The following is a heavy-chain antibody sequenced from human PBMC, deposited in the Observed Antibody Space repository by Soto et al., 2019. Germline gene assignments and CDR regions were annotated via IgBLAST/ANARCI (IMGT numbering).Heavy chain of an antibody. CDR3: ARVGSSGWTLGY. CDR1: GFTFSSYW. J-gene: IGHJ4*02. CDR2: INSGGSST. V-gene: IGHV3-74*01. Sequence: PGGSLRLSCAASGFTFSSYWMHWVRQAPGKGLVWVSRINSGGSSTSYADSVKGRFTISRDNAKNTLYLQMNSLRAEDTAVYYCARVGSSGWTLGYWGQGTLVTVSS. D-gene: IGHD6-19*01.